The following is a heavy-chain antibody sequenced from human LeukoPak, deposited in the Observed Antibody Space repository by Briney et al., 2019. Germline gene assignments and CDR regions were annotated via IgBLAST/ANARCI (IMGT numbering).Heavy chain of an antibody. CDR1: GGSISYGGYY. Sequence: SETLSLTCTVSGGSISYGGYYWSWVRQHPGKGLEWIGYIYYSGSTYYNPSLKSRVTISVDTSQNQFSLKLSSVTAADTAVYYCARSDWNYCSSASCYTALVLWGQGTLVTVSS. J-gene: IGHJ4*02. CDR3: ARSDWNYCSSASCYTALVL. D-gene: IGHD2-2*02. V-gene: IGHV4-31*03. CDR2: IYYSGST.